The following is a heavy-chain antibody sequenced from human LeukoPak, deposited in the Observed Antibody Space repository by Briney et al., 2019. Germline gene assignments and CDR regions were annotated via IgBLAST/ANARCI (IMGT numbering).Heavy chain of an antibody. V-gene: IGHV4-39*01. CDR1: GGSVSSATYY. D-gene: IGHD4-11*01. J-gene: IGHJ4*02. CDR2: IDYSGST. Sequence: SETLSLTCTVSGGSVSSATYYWAWIRQPPGKGLEWIGSIDYSGSTYYNPSLKSPVTISVDTSKNQFSLKLSSVTAADTAVYHCARHGHHGNYDFWGQGTLVTVSS. CDR3: ARHGHHGNYDF.